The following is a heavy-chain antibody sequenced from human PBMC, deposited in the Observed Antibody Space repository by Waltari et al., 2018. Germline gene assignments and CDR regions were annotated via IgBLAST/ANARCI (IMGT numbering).Heavy chain of an antibody. CDR1: GYTFPSYY. CDR3: ARGIRKGPTLLWFGELCGGD. J-gene: IGHJ4*02. D-gene: IGHD3-10*01. Sequence: QVQLVQSGAEVKKPGASVKVSCKASGYTFPSYYMHWVRQAPGQGLEWMGIINPSGGSTSYAQKFQGRVTMTRDTSTSTVYMELSSLRSEDTAVYYCARGIRKGPTLLWFGELCGGDWGQGTLVTVSS. V-gene: IGHV1-46*01. CDR2: INPSGGST.